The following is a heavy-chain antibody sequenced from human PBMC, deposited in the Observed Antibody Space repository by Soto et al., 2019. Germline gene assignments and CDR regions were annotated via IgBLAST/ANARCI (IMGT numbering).Heavy chain of an antibody. V-gene: IGHV4-34*01. CDR3: ARGVAGGSRLDY. D-gene: IGHD3-16*01. CDR1: GGSFSGYY. Sequence: QVQLQQWGAGLLKPSETLSLTCAVYGGSFSGYYWSWIRQPPGKGLEWIGEINHSGSTNYNPSLKSRVTISVDTSKNQFSLKLSSVTAADTAVYYCARGVAGGSRLDYWGQGTLVTVSS. J-gene: IGHJ4*02. CDR2: INHSGST.